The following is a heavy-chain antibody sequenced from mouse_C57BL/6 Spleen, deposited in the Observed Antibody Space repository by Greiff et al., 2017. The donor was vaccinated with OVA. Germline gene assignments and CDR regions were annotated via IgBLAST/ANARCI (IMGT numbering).Heavy chain of an antibody. CDR2: IYPGDGDT. CDR3: AREERLYYDYPYWYFDV. V-gene: IGHV1-80*01. D-gene: IGHD2-4*01. J-gene: IGHJ1*03. CDR1: GYAFSSYW. Sequence: QVQLQQSGAELVKPGASVKISCKASGYAFSSYWMNWVKQRPGKGLEWIGQIYPGDGDTNYNGKFKGKATLTADKSSSTAYMQLSSLTSEDSAVYFCAREERLYYDYPYWYFDVWGTGTTVTVSS.